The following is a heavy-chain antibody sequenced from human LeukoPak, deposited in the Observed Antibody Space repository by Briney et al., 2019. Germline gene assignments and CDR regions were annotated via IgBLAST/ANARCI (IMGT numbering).Heavy chain of an antibody. J-gene: IGHJ3*02. D-gene: IGHD2-2*01. Sequence: ASVKVSCKASGGTFSSYAISWVRQAPGQGLEWMGGIIPIFGTANYAQKFQGRVTITTDESTSTAYMELSSLRSEDTAVYYCARAYCSSTSCYWGDAFDIWGQGTMVTVSS. CDR2: IIPIFGTA. CDR1: GGTFSSYA. V-gene: IGHV1-69*05. CDR3: ARAYCSSTSCYWGDAFDI.